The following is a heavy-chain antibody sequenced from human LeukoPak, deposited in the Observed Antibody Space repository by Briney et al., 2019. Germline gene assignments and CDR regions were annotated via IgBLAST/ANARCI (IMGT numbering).Heavy chain of an antibody. CDR1: GGSFSGYY. D-gene: IGHD3-9*01. J-gene: IGHJ6*03. CDR3: ARDPVYDILTGYHRYYYYMDV. CDR2: INHSGST. V-gene: IGHV4-34*01. Sequence: SETLSLTCAVYGGSFSGYYWSWIRQPPGKGLEWIGEINHSGSTNYNPSLKSRVTISVDTSKNQFSLKLSSVTAADTAVYYCARDPVYDILTGYHRYYYYMDVWGKGTTVTVSS.